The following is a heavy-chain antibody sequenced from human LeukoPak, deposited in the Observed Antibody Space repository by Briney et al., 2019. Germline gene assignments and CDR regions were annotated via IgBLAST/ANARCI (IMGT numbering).Heavy chain of an antibody. D-gene: IGHD1-26*01. CDR3: ARSSGRHNYYFDY. V-gene: IGHV2-70*11. CDR1: GFSLSTSGMC. Sequence: SGPTLVNPTQTLTLTCSFSGFSLSTSGMCVSWIRQPPGKVLEWLVRIDWDDDKYYNTSLKTRLTVSKDTSKNQVVLTMTNMDPVDTATYYCARSSGRHNYYFDYWGLGTLVTVSS. CDR2: IDWDDDK. J-gene: IGHJ4*02.